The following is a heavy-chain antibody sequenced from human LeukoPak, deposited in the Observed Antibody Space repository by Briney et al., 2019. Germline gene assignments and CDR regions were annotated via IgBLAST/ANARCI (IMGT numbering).Heavy chain of an antibody. D-gene: IGHD6-13*01. CDR2: ISYDGSNK. J-gene: IGHJ4*02. Sequence: GGSLRLSCAASGFTFSSYGMHWVCQAPGKGLEWVAVISYDGSNKYYADSVKGRFTISRDNSKNTLYLQMNSLRAEDTAVYYCAKGIAAVGTDYWGQGTLVTVSS. V-gene: IGHV3-30*18. CDR1: GFTFSSYG. CDR3: AKGIAAVGTDY.